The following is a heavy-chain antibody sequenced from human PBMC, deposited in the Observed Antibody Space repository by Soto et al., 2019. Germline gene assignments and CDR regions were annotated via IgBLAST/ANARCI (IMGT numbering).Heavy chain of an antibody. Sequence: QAQLVQSGAEVKKPGASVKVSCKASGYTFTGFYIHWVRQAPGQGLEWMGIINPSGGSTTYAQKFHGRVTMTRDTATSTVYMELSSLRSEDTAVYYCARGPGLPVDYWGQGTLVTVSS. J-gene: IGHJ4*02. V-gene: IGHV1-46*01. CDR2: INPSGGST. CDR1: GYTFTGFY. D-gene: IGHD5-18*01. CDR3: ARGPGLPVDY.